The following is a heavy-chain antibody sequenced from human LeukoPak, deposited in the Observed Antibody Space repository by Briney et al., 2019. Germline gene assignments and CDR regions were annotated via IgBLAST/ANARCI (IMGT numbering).Heavy chain of an antibody. CDR3: ARGVNWFDP. V-gene: IGHV3-23*01. CDR1: GFTFSNYA. Sequence: GGSLRLSCAASGFTFSNYAMSWVRQAPGKGLEWVSALSGSGGSAYYADSVKGRFTISRDNSKNTLYLQMNSLRAEDTAVYYCARGVNWFDPLGQGTLVAVSS. CDR2: LSGSGGSA. J-gene: IGHJ5*02.